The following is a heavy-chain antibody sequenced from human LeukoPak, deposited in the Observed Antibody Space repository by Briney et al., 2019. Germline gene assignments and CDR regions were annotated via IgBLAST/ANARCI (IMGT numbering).Heavy chain of an antibody. CDR1: GFTFSSYS. Sequence: PGGSLRLSCAASGFTFSSYSMNWVRQAPGKGLEWVSSISSSSSYIYYADSVKGRFTISRDNAKNSLYLQMNSLRAEDTAVYYCAREGSSGAEYFQHWGQGTLVTVSS. CDR3: AREGSSGAEYFQH. J-gene: IGHJ1*01. CDR2: ISSSSSYI. D-gene: IGHD6-6*01. V-gene: IGHV3-21*01.